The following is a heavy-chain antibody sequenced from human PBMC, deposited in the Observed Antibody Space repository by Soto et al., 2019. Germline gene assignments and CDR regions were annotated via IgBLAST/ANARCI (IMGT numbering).Heavy chain of an antibody. CDR2: IGSDFDT. V-gene: IGHV3-23*05. CDR1: GFTFRSYA. Sequence: PGGSLRLSCAASGFTFRSYAMSWVRQAPGKGLEWVSGIGSDFDTYYAVSVKGRFTISRDNSKNTLYLQMNSLRAEDTAVYYCAKVPSIVVVPAAISHYYMDVWGKGTTVTVSS. CDR3: AKVPSIVVVPAAISHYYMDV. J-gene: IGHJ6*03. D-gene: IGHD2-2*01.